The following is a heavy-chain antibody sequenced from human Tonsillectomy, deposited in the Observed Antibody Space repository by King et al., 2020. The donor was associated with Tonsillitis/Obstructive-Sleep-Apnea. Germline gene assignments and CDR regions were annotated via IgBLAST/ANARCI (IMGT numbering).Heavy chain of an antibody. CDR2: MYSDSST. D-gene: IGHD6-6*01. CDR1: GFTVSSIY. J-gene: IGHJ4*02. V-gene: IGHV3-66*01. CDR3: ARRVTRSSSTYFDY. Sequence: QLMQSGGGLVQPGGSLRLSCAASGFTVSSIYMSWVRQAPGKGLEWVSGMYSDSSTYYADSVKGRFTISRDNSKNMMYLQLNSLRADDTAVYYCARRVTRSSSTYFDYWGQGILVTVSS.